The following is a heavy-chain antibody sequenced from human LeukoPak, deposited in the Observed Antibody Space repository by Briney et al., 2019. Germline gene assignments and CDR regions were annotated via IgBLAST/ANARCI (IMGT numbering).Heavy chain of an antibody. Sequence: GESLKISCKASGYNFASQWIGWVRQVPGKGLEWMGIIYPGDSDTRYSPSFRGQVTISADKSISTAYLQWSSLRASDSAVYYCARDKSDSQGVFDFWGQGTLVTVSS. V-gene: IGHV5-51*01. D-gene: IGHD3-16*01. J-gene: IGHJ4*02. CDR2: IYPGDSDT. CDR1: GYNFASQW. CDR3: ARDKSDSQGVFDF.